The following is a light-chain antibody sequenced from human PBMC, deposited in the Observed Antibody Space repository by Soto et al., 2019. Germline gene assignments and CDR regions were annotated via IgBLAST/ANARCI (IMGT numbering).Light chain of an antibody. Sequence: EVVMTQSPATLSVSPGEGATLSCRASQSVRNNLAWYQKKPGQSHRLLIYGASTRATAVPVRFSGSGSGTEFTLTISSLQSEDFAVYYCQQYDNWPLTFGGGTQVEIK. V-gene: IGKV3-15*01. CDR2: GAS. CDR3: QQYDNWPLT. J-gene: IGKJ4*01. CDR1: QSVRNN.